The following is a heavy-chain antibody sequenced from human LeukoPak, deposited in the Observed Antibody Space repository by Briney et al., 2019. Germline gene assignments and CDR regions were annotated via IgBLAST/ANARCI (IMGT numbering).Heavy chain of an antibody. D-gene: IGHD6-19*01. CDR1: GFTFSSYA. V-gene: IGHV3-23*01. CDR2: ISGSGDTT. CDR3: AKDKGVAVAGRYYYYYYGMDV. Sequence: GGSLRLSCAGSGFTFSSYAMTWVRQAPGKGLEWVSVISGSGDTTYYADSVKGRFTISRDNSKNTLYLQMNSLRAEDTALYYCAKDKGVAVAGRYYYYYYGMDVWGQGTTVTVSS. J-gene: IGHJ6*02.